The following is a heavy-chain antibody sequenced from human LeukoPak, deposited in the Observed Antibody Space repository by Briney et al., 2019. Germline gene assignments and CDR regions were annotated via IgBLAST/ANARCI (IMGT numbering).Heavy chain of an antibody. CDR2: ISGSGGST. CDR1: GFTFSSYA. D-gene: IGHD2-21*01. V-gene: IGHV3-23*01. CDR3: AKGGDGDYFDY. Sequence: GGSLRLSCAASGFTFSSYAMSWVRQAPGKGLEWVSAISGSGGSTYYADSVKGRFTVSRDNSRNTLYLEMNSLRAEDTAVYYCAKGGDGDYFDYWGQGTLVTVSS. J-gene: IGHJ4*02.